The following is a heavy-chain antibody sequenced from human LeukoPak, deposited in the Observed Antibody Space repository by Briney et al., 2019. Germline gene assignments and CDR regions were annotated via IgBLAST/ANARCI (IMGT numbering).Heavy chain of an antibody. J-gene: IGHJ4*02. Sequence: GGSLRLSCAASGFTFSSYSMNWVRQAPGKGLEWVSSISSSSSYIYYADSVKGRFTISRDNSKNTLYLQMNSLRAEDTAVYYRAKEVLYCSGGSCYDYWGQGTLVTVSS. CDR2: ISSSSSYI. V-gene: IGHV3-21*01. CDR3: AKEVLYCSGGSCYDY. CDR1: GFTFSSYS. D-gene: IGHD2-15*01.